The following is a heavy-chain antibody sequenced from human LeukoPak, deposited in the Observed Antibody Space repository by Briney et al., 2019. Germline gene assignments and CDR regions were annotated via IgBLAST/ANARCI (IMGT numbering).Heavy chain of an antibody. Sequence: GSLRLSCAASGFTFSSYEMNWVRQAPGKGLEWVSYISSSGSTIYYADSVKGRFTISRDNAKNSLYLQMNSLRAEDTAVYYCARDYCSGGSCFDYWGQGTLVTVSS. CDR2: ISSSGSTI. CDR1: GFTFSSYE. V-gene: IGHV3-48*03. D-gene: IGHD2-15*01. CDR3: ARDYCSGGSCFDY. J-gene: IGHJ4*02.